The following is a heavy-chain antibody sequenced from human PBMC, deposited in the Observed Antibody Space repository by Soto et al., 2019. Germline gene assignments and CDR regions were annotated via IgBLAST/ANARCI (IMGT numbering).Heavy chain of an antibody. J-gene: IGHJ6*02. CDR2: ISSSGSTI. D-gene: IGHD3-16*01. Sequence: GGSLRLSCAASGFTFSSYEMNWVRQAPGKGLEWVSYISSSGSTIYYADSVKGRFTISRDNAKNSLYLQMSSLRAEDTAVYYCAREGGDYKPKTKNYCYYGMDVWGQGTTVTVSS. CDR1: GFTFSSYE. CDR3: AREGGDYKPKTKNYCYYGMDV. V-gene: IGHV3-48*03.